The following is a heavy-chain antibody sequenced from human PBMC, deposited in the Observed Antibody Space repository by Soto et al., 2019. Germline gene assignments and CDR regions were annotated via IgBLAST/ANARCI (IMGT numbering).Heavy chain of an antibody. CDR2: IYYSGST. V-gene: IGHV4-59*01. J-gene: IGHJ3*02. Sequence: TLSLTCTVSGRSISSYYWSWIRQPPGKGLEWLGYIYYSGSTNYNPSLKSRVTISVDTSKNQFSLKLSSVTAADTAVYYCARVEPLWFGELSYGAFDIWGQGTMVTVSS. CDR3: ARVEPLWFGELSYGAFDI. D-gene: IGHD3-10*01. CDR1: GRSISSYY.